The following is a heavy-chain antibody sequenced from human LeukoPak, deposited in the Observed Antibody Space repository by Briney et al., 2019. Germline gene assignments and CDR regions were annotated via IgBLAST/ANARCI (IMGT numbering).Heavy chain of an antibody. CDR2: ISSSGRT. J-gene: IGHJ4*02. Sequence: SETLSLTYTVSVSGDSFSSYHWTWLRHPPGKGLEWIGYISSSGRTSYNPSLKSRLTISVDTSKNQFSLKLNSVTAADTVVYYCARVGRGDHSWGSYYCDHWGQGTLVSVSS. D-gene: IGHD3-16*01. CDR3: ARVGRGDHSWGSYYCDH. CDR1: VSGDSFSSYH. V-gene: IGHV4-59*01.